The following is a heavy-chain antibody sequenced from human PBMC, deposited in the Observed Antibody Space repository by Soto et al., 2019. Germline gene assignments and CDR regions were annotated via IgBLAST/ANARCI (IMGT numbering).Heavy chain of an antibody. J-gene: IGHJ4*02. CDR2: IYTSGST. D-gene: IGHD1-26*01. Sequence: NPSETLSLTCTVSGGSISSYYWSWIRQPAGKGLEWIGRIYTSGSTNYNPSLKSRVTMSVDTSKNQFSLKLSSVTAADTAVYYCVSTKRYSGSSNYFDYWGQGTLVTVSS. CDR3: VSTKRYSGSSNYFDY. CDR1: GGSISSYY. V-gene: IGHV4-4*07.